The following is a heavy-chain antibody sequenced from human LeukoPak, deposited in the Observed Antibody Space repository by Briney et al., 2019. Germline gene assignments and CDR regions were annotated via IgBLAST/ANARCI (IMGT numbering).Heavy chain of an antibody. J-gene: IGHJ5*02. CDR3: ARDQDILIGYLREWFDP. Sequence: ASVKVSCKASGYTFTGYYMHWVRQAPGQGLEWMGWINPNSGGTNYAQKFQGRVTMTRDTSISTAYMELSRLRSDDTAVYYCARDQDILIGYLREWFDPWGQGTLVTVSS. V-gene: IGHV1-2*02. CDR1: GYTFTGYY. CDR2: INPNSGGT. D-gene: IGHD3-9*01.